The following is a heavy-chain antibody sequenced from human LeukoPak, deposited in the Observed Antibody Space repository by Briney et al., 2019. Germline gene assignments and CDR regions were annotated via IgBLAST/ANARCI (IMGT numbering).Heavy chain of an antibody. D-gene: IGHD6-6*01. CDR2: ISSSGSTI. J-gene: IGHJ4*02. Sequence: PGGSLRLSCAASGFTFSSYEMNWVRQAPGKGLEWVSYISSSGSTIYYADSVKGRFTISRDNSKNTLYLQMNSLRAEDTAVYYCAKSYSSSSEAFDYWGQGTLVTVSS. CDR1: GFTFSSYE. V-gene: IGHV3-48*03. CDR3: AKSYSSSSEAFDY.